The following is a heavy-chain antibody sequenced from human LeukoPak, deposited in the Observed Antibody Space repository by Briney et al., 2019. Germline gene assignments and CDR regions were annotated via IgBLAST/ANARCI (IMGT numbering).Heavy chain of an antibody. Sequence: ASVKVSCKASGYSFTGYWLHWVRQAPGQGLEWMGWINPNSGGATYAQQFQARVTMTRDTSMSTAYMELGSLRSDDTAVYYCGREYFYGSGSYLVDSGIDVWGQGTTVTVSS. CDR1: GYSFTGYW. V-gene: IGHV1-2*02. CDR3: GREYFYGSGSYLVDSGIDV. J-gene: IGHJ6*02. CDR2: INPNSGGA. D-gene: IGHD3-10*01.